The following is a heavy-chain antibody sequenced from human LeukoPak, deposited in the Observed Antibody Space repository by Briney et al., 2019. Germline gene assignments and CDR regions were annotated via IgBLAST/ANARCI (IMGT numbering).Heavy chain of an antibody. CDR3: AKDRGQWLGPFDY. CDR1: GFTFRSYA. D-gene: IGHD6-19*01. V-gene: IGHV3-23*01. Sequence: GGSLRLSCAASGFTFRSYAMHWVRQAPGKGLEWVSSISGSGGSTYYADSLEGRFIISRDNSRNTFFLHMNTLRAEDTAVYFCAKDRGQWLGPFDYWGQGTLVTVSS. CDR2: ISGSGGST. J-gene: IGHJ4*02.